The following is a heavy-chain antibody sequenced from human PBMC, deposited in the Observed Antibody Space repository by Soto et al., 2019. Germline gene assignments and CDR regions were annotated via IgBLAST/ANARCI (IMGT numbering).Heavy chain of an antibody. Sequence: LSLTCAVYGGSFSGYYLSWIRQPPGKGLEWIGEINHSGSTNYNPSLKSRVTISVDTSKNQFSLKLSSVTAADTAVYYCARRRGYSYGSLDSWGQGTLVTVSS. CDR3: ARRRGYSYGSLDS. D-gene: IGHD5-18*01. V-gene: IGHV4-34*01. CDR1: GGSFSGYY. CDR2: INHSGST. J-gene: IGHJ4*02.